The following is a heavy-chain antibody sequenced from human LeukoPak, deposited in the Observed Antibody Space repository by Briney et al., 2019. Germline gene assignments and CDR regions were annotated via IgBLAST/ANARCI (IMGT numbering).Heavy chain of an antibody. V-gene: IGHV4-61*01. D-gene: IGHD6-19*01. J-gene: IGHJ3*02. CDR2: IYYSGST. CDR1: GGSVSSGSYH. CDR3: ATYSSGWYDAFDI. Sequence: SETLSLTCTVSGGSVSSGSYHWSWIRQPPGKGLEWIGYIYYSGSTNYNPSLKSRVTISVDTSKNQFSLKLSSVTAADTAVYYCATYSSGWYDAFDIWGQGTMVTVSS.